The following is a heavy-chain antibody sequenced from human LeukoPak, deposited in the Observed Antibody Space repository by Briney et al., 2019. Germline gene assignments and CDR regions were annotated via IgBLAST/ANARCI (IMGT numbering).Heavy chain of an antibody. CDR2: IIADFDTT. V-gene: IGHV3-23*01. D-gene: IGHD1-7*01. Sequence: GGSLRLSCAASGFTFRSYAMSWVRQAPGTGLESFSGIIADFDTTYYADSVRGRFTISRDHSKNTLYLQMNSLRAEDTAIYYCAQDGTTTRYNWFDSWGQGTLVTVSS. J-gene: IGHJ5*01. CDR1: GFTFRSYA. CDR3: AQDGTTTRYNWFDS.